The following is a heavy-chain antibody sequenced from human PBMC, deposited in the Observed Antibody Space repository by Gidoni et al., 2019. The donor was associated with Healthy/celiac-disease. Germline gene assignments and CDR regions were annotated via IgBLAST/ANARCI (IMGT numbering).Heavy chain of an antibody. CDR3: ARSPSSGWYLYYFDY. CDR2: IYSGGST. V-gene: IGHV3-53*01. J-gene: IGHJ4*02. D-gene: IGHD6-19*01. Sequence: EVQLVESGGGLIQPGGSLRLSCAASGFTVRSNYMSWVRQAPGKGLEWVSVIYSGGSTYYADSVKGRFTISRDNSKNTLYLQMNSLRAEDTAVYYCARSPSSGWYLYYFDYWGQGTLVTVSS. CDR1: GFTVRSNY.